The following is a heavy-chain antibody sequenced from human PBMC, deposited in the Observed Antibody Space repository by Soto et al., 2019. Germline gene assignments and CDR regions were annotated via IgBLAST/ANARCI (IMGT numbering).Heavy chain of an antibody. CDR3: ARRLAGSPRFFDY. V-gene: IGHV4-59*13. CDR1: GASISSYY. CDR2: TYHRGTT. D-gene: IGHD1-1*01. Sequence: PSETLSLTCTVSGASISSYYWSWIRQPPGKGLEWMGFTYHRGTTNYSPSLRSRVTISLDTSKNQFSLNLTSVTAADTAVYYCARRLAGSPRFFDYWGQGVLVTVSS. J-gene: IGHJ4*02.